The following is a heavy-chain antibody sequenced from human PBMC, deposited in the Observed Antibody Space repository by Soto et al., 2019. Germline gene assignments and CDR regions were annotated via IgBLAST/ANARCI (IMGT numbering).Heavy chain of an antibody. CDR3: ARDRVPIVVSQGLDP. J-gene: IGHJ5*02. V-gene: IGHV3-21*06. CDR1: EFMFGIYT. Sequence: VHLVESGGGFVKPGGSLRLSCTGSEFMFGIYTMNWLRQAPGKGLEWIAYISSEGSVIHYADSVKGRFTLSRDNGKNSMYLQMDNLRDDDTAVYYCARDRVPIVVSQGLDPWGQGTLVIVSS. CDR2: ISSEGSVI. D-gene: IGHD2-15*01.